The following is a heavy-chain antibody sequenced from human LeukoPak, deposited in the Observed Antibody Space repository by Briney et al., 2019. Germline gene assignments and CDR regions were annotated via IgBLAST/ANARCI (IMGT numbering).Heavy chain of an antibody. J-gene: IGHJ3*02. CDR2: ISGNSKYT. Sequence: KPGGSLRLSCAASGFTFSDYYMSWIRQAPGKGLEWVSYISGNSKYTNYGDSVRGRFTVSRDNAKNSQYLQMNSLRAEDTAVYYCARERDDGFDIWGQGTMVTVSS. CDR1: GFTFSDYY. CDR3: ARERDDGFDI. V-gene: IGHV3-11*06.